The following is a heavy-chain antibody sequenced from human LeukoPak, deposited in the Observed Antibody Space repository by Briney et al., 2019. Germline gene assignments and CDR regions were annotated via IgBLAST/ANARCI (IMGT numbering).Heavy chain of an antibody. CDR3: ARGGYSGYDQFDY. CDR2: IYYSGST. CDR1: GGSISSGDYY. V-gene: IGHV4-30-4*01. J-gene: IGHJ4*02. D-gene: IGHD5-12*01. Sequence: PSETLSLTCTVSGGSISSGDYYWSWIRQPPGKGLERIGYIYYSGSTYYNPSLKSRVTISVDTSKKQFSLKLSSVTAADTAVYYCARGGYSGYDQFDYWGQGTLVTVSS.